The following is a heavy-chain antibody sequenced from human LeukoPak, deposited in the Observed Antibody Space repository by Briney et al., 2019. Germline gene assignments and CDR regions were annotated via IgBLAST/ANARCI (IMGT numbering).Heavy chain of an antibody. V-gene: IGHV5-51*01. J-gene: IGHJ3*02. Sequence: ASVKVSCKGSGYSFTNYWIAWVRQMPGKGLEWMGIIYPGDSDTRYSPSFQGQVTISADKSISTAYLQWSSLKASDTAMYYCATRTIGDAFDIWGQGTMVTVSS. CDR1: GYSFTNYW. CDR3: ATRTIGDAFDI. D-gene: IGHD2-2*01. CDR2: IYPGDSDT.